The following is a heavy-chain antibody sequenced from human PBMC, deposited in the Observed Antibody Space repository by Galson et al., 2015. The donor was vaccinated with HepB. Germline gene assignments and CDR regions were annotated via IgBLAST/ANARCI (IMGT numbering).Heavy chain of an antibody. Sequence: CAASGFTFSSYWMTWVRQAPGKGLEWVANLNQAGGAKYYGDSVKGRFAISRDDAQNSVYLDVHSLRAEDTAMYFCARAISARYDYWGQGTLVTVSS. CDR3: ARAISARYDY. CDR2: LNQAGGAK. CDR1: GFTFSSYW. D-gene: IGHD1-26*01. J-gene: IGHJ4*02. V-gene: IGHV3-7*04.